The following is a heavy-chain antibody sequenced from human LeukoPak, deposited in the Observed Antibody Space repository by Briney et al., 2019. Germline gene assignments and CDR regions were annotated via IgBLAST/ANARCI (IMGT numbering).Heavy chain of an antibody. V-gene: IGHV4-59*08. CDR1: GGSISSSY. Sequence: YPSETLSLTCTVSGGSISSSYWTWIRQPPGKGLEWIGYIYYSGGTNYNPSLKSRVSMSVDTSKSQFSLKLRSVTAADTAVYYCARTGPTVTPFDYWGQGILVTVSS. D-gene: IGHD4-17*01. CDR2: IYYSGGT. J-gene: IGHJ4*02. CDR3: ARTGPTVTPFDY.